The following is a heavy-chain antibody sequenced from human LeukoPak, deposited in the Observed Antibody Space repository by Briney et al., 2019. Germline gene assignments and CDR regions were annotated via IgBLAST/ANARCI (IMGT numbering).Heavy chain of an antibody. CDR3: ARYSRCSSTSCYYPKIFDY. Sequence: PETLSLTCTVSGGSISSYYWSWIRQPAGKGLELIRRIYTSGSTNYNPSLKSRVTMSVDTSKNQFSLRLSSVTAADTAVYYCARYSRCSSTSCYYPKIFDYWGQGTLVTVSS. CDR1: GGSISSYY. V-gene: IGHV4-4*07. CDR2: IYTSGST. J-gene: IGHJ4*02. D-gene: IGHD2-2*01.